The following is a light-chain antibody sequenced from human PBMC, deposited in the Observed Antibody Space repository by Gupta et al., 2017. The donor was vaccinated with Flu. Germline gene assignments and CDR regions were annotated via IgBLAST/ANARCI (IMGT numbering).Light chain of an antibody. Sequence: CRSSQCRLGQGDGSTYLDWYVQKPGQSPQLLLYALSYRASGVSDRFSGRGSGTDFTLKISRVEPEDFGLYFCKQHIKSPYTFGQGTQLEI. V-gene: IGKV2-40*01. CDR1: QCRLGQGDGSTY. CDR3: KQHIKSPYT. CDR2: ALS. J-gene: IGKJ2*01.